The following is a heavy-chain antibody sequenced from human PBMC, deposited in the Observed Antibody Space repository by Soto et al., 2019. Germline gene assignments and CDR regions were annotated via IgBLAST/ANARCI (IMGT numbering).Heavy chain of an antibody. D-gene: IGHD6-19*01. CDR1: GFTFDDYA. CDR3: AKNMRGWVYCYFDL. J-gene: IGHJ2*01. V-gene: IGHV3-9*01. Sequence: EVQLVESGGGLVQPGRSLRLSCAASGFTFDDYAMHWVRQAPGKGLEWVSGISWNSGSIGYADSVKGRFTISRDNAKNTLYSQLNSLRAEHTALYYCAKNMRGWVYCYFDLWGRGTLVTVSS. CDR2: ISWNSGSI.